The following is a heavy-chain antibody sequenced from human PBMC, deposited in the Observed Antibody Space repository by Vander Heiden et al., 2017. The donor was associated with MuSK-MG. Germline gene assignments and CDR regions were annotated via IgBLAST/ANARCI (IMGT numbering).Heavy chain of an antibody. CDR3: ARSQGWFDP. CDR2: IYYSGST. Sequence: QVQLQETGPGLVKPSQTLSLTCTVSGGSINSGHYYWNWLRQPPGKGLEWIGYIYYSGSTYYNPSLKSRVTISLDTSKNQFSRKLSSVTAADTAVYYGARSQGWFDPWGQGTLVTVSS. V-gene: IGHV4-30-4*01. J-gene: IGHJ5*02. CDR1: GGSINSGHYY.